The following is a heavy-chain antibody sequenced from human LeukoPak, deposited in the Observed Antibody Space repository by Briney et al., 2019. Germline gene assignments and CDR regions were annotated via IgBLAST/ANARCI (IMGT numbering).Heavy chain of an antibody. J-gene: IGHJ5*02. CDR2: IRYDGNNK. CDR1: GFTFSDYW. CDR3: AKGKRWLQLISDWFDP. D-gene: IGHD5-24*01. V-gene: IGHV3-30*02. Sequence: GGSLRLSCAASGFTFSDYWMSWVRQAPGKGLNWVAFIRYDGNNKYYADSVKGRFTISRDDSKNTLYLQMNSLRAEDTAVYYCAKGKRWLQLISDWFDPWGQGTLVTVSS.